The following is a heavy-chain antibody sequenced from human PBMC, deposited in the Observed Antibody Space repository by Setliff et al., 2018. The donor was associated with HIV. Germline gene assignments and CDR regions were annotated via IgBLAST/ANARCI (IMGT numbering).Heavy chain of an antibody. D-gene: IGHD6-25*01. CDR2: IYYSGNT. J-gene: IGHJ4*02. Sequence: SETLSLTCTVSGGSITGYYWSWIRQPPGKGLEWIGWIYYSGNTRYNPSLKSRVTISVDTSKNQFSLKLNSVTAADAAVYFCARMSISASVYFDYWGQGSQVTVSS. CDR1: GGSITGYY. V-gene: IGHV4-59*08. CDR3: ARMSISASVYFDY.